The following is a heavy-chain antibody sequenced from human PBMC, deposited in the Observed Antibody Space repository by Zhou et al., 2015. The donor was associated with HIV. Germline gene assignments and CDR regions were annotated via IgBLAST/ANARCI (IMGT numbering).Heavy chain of an antibody. CDR1: GFIFSSYP. V-gene: IGHV3-30*14. CDR3: ARVHYDFWSGYYAGMDV. CDR2: ISYDGNKK. Sequence: QVQLVESGGGVVQPGRSLRLSCIASGFIFSSYPMHWVRQAPGKGPEWVALISYDGNKKDYADSVKGRLTISRDSSKTTLYLQMNSLRVEDTAVYYCARVHYDFWSGYYAGMDVWGQGTTVTVSS. D-gene: IGHD3-3*01. J-gene: IGHJ6*02.